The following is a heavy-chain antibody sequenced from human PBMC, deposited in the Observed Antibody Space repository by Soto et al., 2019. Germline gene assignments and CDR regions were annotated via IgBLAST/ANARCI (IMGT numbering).Heavy chain of an antibody. CDR1: GFSFSSYS. CDR2: IDRSGSYV. D-gene: IGHD2-2*01. J-gene: IGHJ4*02. Sequence: GGSLRLSCAASGFSFSSYSMIWVRQAPRRGLEWVSAIDRSGSYVYYADSVQGRFTISRDNSKNSVYLQMNSLRVDDTAVYYCATRYCTNTNCYAFDDWGQGTLVTVSS. V-gene: IGHV3-21*01. CDR3: ATRYCTNTNCYAFDD.